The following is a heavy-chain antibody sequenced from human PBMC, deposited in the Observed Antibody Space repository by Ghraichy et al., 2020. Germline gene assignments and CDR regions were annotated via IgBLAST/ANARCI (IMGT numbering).Heavy chain of an antibody. J-gene: IGHJ5*02. CDR3: AKDFQGGYSSSLGCFDP. CDR1: GFIFSSYA. Sequence: GGSLRLSCAASGFIFSSYAMIWVRQAPGKGLEWVSVISGNGVSTHYADSVKGRFTISRDNPKNTLYLQMNSLRAEDTAVYFCAKDFQGGYSSSLGCFDPWGQGTLVTVSS. V-gene: IGHV3-23*01. D-gene: IGHD6-19*01. CDR2: ISGNGVST.